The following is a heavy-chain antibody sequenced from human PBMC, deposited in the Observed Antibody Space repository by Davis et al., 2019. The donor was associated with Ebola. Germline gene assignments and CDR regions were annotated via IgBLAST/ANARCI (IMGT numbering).Heavy chain of an antibody. D-gene: IGHD2-15*01. CDR1: GFTFYRYE. J-gene: IGHJ6*02. Sequence: PGGSLRLSCAASGFTFYRYEMNWVRQAPGKGLEWVSYISGSATFTFYAYSVKGLFTISRDNARDSLYLQMDSLRVEDTAIYYWASLLIAATRSPKGMDVWGQGTTVTVSS. V-gene: IGHV3-48*03. CDR2: ISGSATFT. CDR3: ASLLIAATRSPKGMDV.